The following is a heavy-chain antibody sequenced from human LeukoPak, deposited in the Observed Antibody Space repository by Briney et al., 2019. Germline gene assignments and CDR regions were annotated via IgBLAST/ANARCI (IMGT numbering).Heavy chain of an antibody. V-gene: IGHV6-1*01. J-gene: IGHJ6*02. CDR1: GHSVSSNGAA. CDR3: ARGAYYYYGMDV. CDR2: TCYRSKWYN. Sequence: QTLSLTCAISGHSVSSNGAAWNWIRQSPSRGLEWLGMTCYRSKWYNTYAVSVKIRITIKPDTSKNQFSLHLNSVSDEDTAVYYCARGAYYYYGMDVWGQGTTVTVSS.